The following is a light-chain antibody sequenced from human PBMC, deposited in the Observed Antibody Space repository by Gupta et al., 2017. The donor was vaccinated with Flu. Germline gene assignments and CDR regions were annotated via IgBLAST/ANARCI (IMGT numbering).Light chain of an antibody. CDR3: QQYGSSP. CDR2: GAS. J-gene: IGKJ5*01. Sequence: EIVLTQSPGTLSLSPGERATLSCRASQSVSSNYLVWYQQKPGQAPRLLIYGASSRAVGIPDRFSGSGSGTDFTLTSSRLETEDFAVYYCQQYGSSPFGQGTRLEIK. CDR1: QSVSSNY. V-gene: IGKV3-20*01.